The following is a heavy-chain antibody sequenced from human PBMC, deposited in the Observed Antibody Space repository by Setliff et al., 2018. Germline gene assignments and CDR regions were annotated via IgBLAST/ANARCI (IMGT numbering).Heavy chain of an antibody. Sequence: GASVKVSCKASGYTFTNYGITWVRQAPGQGLEWMAWISAYDGSTTYAQKFQGRVTMTTDTSTSTAYMELTSLTSDDTALYYCVRGQGPRTVVAIPFDHWGQGTLVTVSS. CDR3: VRGQGPRTVVAIPFDH. D-gene: IGHD3-22*01. CDR1: GYTFTNYG. V-gene: IGHV1-18*01. J-gene: IGHJ4*02. CDR2: ISAYDGST.